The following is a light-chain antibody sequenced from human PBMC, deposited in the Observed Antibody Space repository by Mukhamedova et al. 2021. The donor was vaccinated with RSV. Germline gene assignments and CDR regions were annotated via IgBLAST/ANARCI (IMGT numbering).Light chain of an antibody. CDR3: QQYGSLLWT. J-gene: IGKJ1*01. CDR2: GAS. V-gene: IGKV3-20*01. Sequence: GERATLSCRASQSVSSSYLAWYQQKPGQAPRLLIYGASSRATGIPDRFSGSGSGTDFTLTISRLEPEDFAVYYCQQYGSLLWTFG. CDR1: QSVSSSY.